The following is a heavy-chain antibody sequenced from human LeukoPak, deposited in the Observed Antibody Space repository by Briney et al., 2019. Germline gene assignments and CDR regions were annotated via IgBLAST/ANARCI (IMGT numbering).Heavy chain of an antibody. Sequence: GGSLRLSCAASGFNVSSNYMSWVRQAPGKGLEWVSVIYSSGDTYYADSVKGRFTISRDNSKNTLYLQMNSLRAEDTAVYYCARWPAEGENWGQGTLVTVSS. CDR3: ARWPAEGEN. V-gene: IGHV3-53*01. CDR1: GFNVSSNY. D-gene: IGHD6-25*01. CDR2: IYSSGDT. J-gene: IGHJ4*02.